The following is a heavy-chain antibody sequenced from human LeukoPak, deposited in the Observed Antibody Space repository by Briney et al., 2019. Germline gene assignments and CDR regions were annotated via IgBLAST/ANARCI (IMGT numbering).Heavy chain of an antibody. CDR1: GGSISSYY. D-gene: IGHD4-17*01. CDR3: ARGNYGDYAD. Sequence: SETLSLTCTVSGGSISSYYWSWIRQSPGKGLEWIGYIYYSGSTNYNPSLKSRVTISVDTSKNQFSLKLSSVTAADTAVYSGARGNYGDYADWGRGTLVTASS. V-gene: IGHV4-59*01. J-gene: IGHJ4*02. CDR2: IYYSGST.